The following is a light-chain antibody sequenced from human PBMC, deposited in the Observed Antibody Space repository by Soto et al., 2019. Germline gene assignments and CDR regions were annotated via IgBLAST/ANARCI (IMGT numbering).Light chain of an antibody. Sequence: QSALAQPASVSGTPGQSITISCTGTSSDVGSYNLVSWYQQHPGKAPKLMIYEGSKRPSGVSNRFSGSKSGNTASLTISGLQAEDEADYYCCSYAGSSTNVVLGGGTQLTVL. CDR3: CSYAGSSTNVV. V-gene: IGLV2-23*01. CDR2: EGS. J-gene: IGLJ2*01. CDR1: SSDVGSYNL.